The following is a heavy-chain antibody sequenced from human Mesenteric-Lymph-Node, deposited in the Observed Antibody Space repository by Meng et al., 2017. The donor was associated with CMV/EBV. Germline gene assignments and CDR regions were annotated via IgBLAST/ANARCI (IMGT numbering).Heavy chain of an antibody. V-gene: IGHV1-18*01. Sequence: ASVKVSCKASGDTFTSNGVSWVRQAPGQGLEWMGWISVYNGNTNYAQQFQGRVTLTTDTSANIAYMEMRSLRFDDTALYYCARDRNMWYGMDVWGQGTTVTVSS. CDR3: ARDRNMWYGMDV. J-gene: IGHJ6*02. CDR1: GDTFTSNG. D-gene: IGHD2/OR15-2a*01. CDR2: ISVYNGNT.